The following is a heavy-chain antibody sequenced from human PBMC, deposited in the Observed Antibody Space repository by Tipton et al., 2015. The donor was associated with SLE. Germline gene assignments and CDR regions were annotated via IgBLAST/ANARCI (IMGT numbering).Heavy chain of an antibody. Sequence: SLRLSCAASGFTVSTIYMSWVRQAPGQGLEWVSLIYNDDDTYYADSVKGRFTISRDNSKSTVHLQMNSLRGEDTAVYYCARGFAGFDYWGQGTLVTVSS. CDR1: GFTVSTIY. J-gene: IGHJ4*02. V-gene: IGHV3-53*05. CDR3: ARGFAGFDY. CDR2: IYNDDDT. D-gene: IGHD3-3*01.